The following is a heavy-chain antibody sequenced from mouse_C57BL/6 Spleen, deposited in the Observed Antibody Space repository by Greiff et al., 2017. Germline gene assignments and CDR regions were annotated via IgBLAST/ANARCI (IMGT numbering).Heavy chain of an antibody. CDR2: ISNGGGST. Sequence: EVHLVESGGGLVQPGGSLKLSCAASGFTFSDYYMYWVRQTPEKRLEWVAYISNGGGSTYYPDTVKGRFTISRDNAKNTLYLQMSRLKSEDTAMYYCARQDLGYWGQGTSVTVSS. J-gene: IGHJ4*01. V-gene: IGHV5-12*01. CDR3: ARQDLGY. CDR1: GFTFSDYY.